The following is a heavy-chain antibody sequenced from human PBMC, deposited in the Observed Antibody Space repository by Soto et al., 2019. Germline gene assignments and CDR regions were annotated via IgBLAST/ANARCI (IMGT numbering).Heavy chain of an antibody. CDR3: ARDHINGWKVDY. J-gene: IGHJ4*02. Sequence: EVQLVESGGGLVQPGGSLRLSCAASGFTFSNYWMSWVRQAPGKGLEGVANIKQDGSQNYYVDSVKGRFTTSRDNTKNSFDLQMNCLRAEDTAVYYCARDHINGWKVDYWGRGTLVTVSS. D-gene: IGHD6-19*01. CDR2: IKQDGSQN. V-gene: IGHV3-7*01. CDR1: GFTFSNYW.